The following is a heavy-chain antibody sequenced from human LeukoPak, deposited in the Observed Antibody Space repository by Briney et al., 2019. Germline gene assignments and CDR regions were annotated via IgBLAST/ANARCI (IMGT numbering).Heavy chain of an antibody. V-gene: IGHV1-69*01. CDR2: IIPIFGTA. D-gene: IGHD2-2*01. J-gene: IGHJ6*02. Sequence: VASVKVSCKASGGTFSSFAISWVRPAPGQGLEWMGGIIPIFGTANYAQKFQGRVTITADESTNTAYMEMSSLRSEDTAVFYCASRIPPRDVVPTANYYGMDVWGQGTTVTVSS. CDR3: ASRIPPRDVVPTANYYGMDV. CDR1: GGTFSSFA.